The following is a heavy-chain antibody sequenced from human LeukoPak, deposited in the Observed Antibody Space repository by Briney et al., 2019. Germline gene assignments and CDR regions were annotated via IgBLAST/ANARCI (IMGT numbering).Heavy chain of an antibody. J-gene: IGHJ1*01. V-gene: IGHV3-21*01. D-gene: IGHD1-26*01. CDR2: ISSSSSYI. CDR3: ARDGKSGSYVNFQH. Sequence: GGSLRLSCAASGFTFSSYSMNWVRQAPGKGLQWVSSISSSSSYIYYADSVKGRFTISRDNAKNSLYLQMNSLRAEDTAVYYCARDGKSGSYVNFQHWGQAPWSPSPQ. CDR1: GFTFSSYS.